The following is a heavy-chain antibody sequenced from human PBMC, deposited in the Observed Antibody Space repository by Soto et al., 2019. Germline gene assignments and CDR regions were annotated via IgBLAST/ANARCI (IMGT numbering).Heavy chain of an antibody. D-gene: IGHD6-19*01. Sequence: SVKVSCKASGGTFSSYAISWVRQAPGQGLEWMGGIIPIFGTANYAQKFQGRVTITADESTSTAHMELSSLRSEDTAVYYCAKGIAVAGNQPPYYFDYWGQGTLVTVSS. J-gene: IGHJ4*02. CDR2: IIPIFGTA. CDR3: AKGIAVAGNQPPYYFDY. V-gene: IGHV1-69*13. CDR1: GGTFSSYA.